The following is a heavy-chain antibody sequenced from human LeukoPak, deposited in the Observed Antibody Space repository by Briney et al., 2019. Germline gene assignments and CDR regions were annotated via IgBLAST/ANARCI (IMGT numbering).Heavy chain of an antibody. CDR3: ASYDSSGYYHYFEY. D-gene: IGHD3-22*01. V-gene: IGHV3-23*01. CDR2: ISGSGGST. CDR1: GGSMSSTK. J-gene: IGHJ4*02. Sequence: ETLSLTCSVSGGSMSSTKWWSWVRQAPGKGLEWVSAISGSGGSTYYADSVKGRFTISRDNSKNTLHLQMNSLRAEDTAVYYCASYDSSGYYHYFEYWVQGTLVTVSS.